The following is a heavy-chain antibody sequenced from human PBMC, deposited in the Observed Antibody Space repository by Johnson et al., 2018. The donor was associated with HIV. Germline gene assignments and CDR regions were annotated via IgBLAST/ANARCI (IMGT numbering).Heavy chain of an antibody. J-gene: IGHJ3*02. Sequence: MQLVESGGGVVQPGGSLRLSCAASGFSFSSYGMYWARQAPDKGLEWVAYIPFHGNQQYYGDSVKGRFTISRDNSKNTLYLQMNSLRAEDTAVYYCARTTYSSPGAFDIWGQGTMVTVSS. CDR1: GFSFSSYG. CDR2: IPFHGNQQ. D-gene: IGHD6-19*01. CDR3: ARTTYSSPGAFDI. V-gene: IGHV3-30*02.